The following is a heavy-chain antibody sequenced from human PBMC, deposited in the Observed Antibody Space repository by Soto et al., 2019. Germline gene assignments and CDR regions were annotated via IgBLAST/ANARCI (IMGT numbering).Heavy chain of an antibody. V-gene: IGHV1-69*13. CDR3: ARTGIAARPVGMDV. J-gene: IGHJ6*02. CDR2: IIPIFGTA. Sequence: ASVTVSCTASVGTFSSYAISWVRQAPGQGLEWMGGIIPIFGTANYAQKFQGRVTITADESTSTAYMELSSLRSEDTAVYYCARTGIAARPVGMDVWGQGTTVTVSS. CDR1: VGTFSSYA. D-gene: IGHD6-6*01.